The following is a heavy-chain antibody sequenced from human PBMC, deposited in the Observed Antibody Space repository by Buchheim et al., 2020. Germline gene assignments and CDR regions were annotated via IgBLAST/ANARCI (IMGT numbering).Heavy chain of an antibody. V-gene: IGHV3-33*01. Sequence: QVQLVESGGGVVQPGRSLRLSCAASGFTFSSYGMHWVRQAPGKGLEWVAVIWYDGSNKYYADSVKGRFTISRENSKNTLYLQLNSLSAEDTAVYYCARDSAPPDILTGYSPERGMDVWGQGTT. J-gene: IGHJ6*02. CDR2: IWYDGSNK. CDR1: GFTFSSYG. CDR3: ARDSAPPDILTGYSPERGMDV. D-gene: IGHD3-9*01.